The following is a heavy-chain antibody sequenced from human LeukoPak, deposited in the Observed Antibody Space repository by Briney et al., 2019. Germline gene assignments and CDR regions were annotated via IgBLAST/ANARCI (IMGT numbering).Heavy chain of an antibody. D-gene: IGHD3-10*01. V-gene: IGHV3-33*01. J-gene: IGHJ4*02. CDR1: GFTFSSYG. CDR3: AREPPWFGEFFFDY. CDR2: IWYDGSNK. Sequence: GGSLRLSCAASGFTFSSYGMHWVRQAPGKGLEWVAVIWYDGSNKYYADSVKGRFTISRDNSKNTLYLQMNSLRAEDTAVYYCAREPPWFGEFFFDYWGQGTLVTVSS.